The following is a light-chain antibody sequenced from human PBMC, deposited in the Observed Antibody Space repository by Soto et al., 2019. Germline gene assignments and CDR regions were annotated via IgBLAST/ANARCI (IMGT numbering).Light chain of an antibody. CDR2: MIF. Sequence: DVVMTQSPLSLSVTPGQPASISCRSTQGLVYSDGNTYLNWYHQRPGQSPRRLIYMIFNRASGVPNGLNVSRSVTNLTLTSSRVEAEYVGACYYWQDTHWSWRFRQGTSVE. V-gene: IGKV2-30*01. J-gene: IGKJ1*01. CDR3: WQDTHWSWR. CDR1: QGLVYSDGNTY.